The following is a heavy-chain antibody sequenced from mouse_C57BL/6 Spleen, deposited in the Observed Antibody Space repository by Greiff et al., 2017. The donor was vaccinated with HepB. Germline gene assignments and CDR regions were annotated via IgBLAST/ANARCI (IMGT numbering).Heavy chain of an antibody. CDR3: ARERIYYGNYAAFDY. J-gene: IGHJ2*01. CDR2: ISGGGGNT. CDR1: GFTFSSYT. Sequence: EVQRVESGGGLVKPGGSLKLSCAASGFTFSSYTMSWVRQTPEKRLEWVATISGGGGNTYYPDSVKGRFTISRDNAKNTLYLQMSSLRSEDTALYYCARERIYYGNYAAFDYWGQGTTLTVSS. D-gene: IGHD2-1*01. V-gene: IGHV5-9*01.